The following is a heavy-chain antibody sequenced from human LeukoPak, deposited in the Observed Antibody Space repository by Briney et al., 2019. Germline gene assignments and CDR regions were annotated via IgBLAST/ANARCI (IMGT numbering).Heavy chain of an antibody. J-gene: IGHJ5*02. Sequence: ASVKVSCKVSGDIITELAIHWVRQAPGKGLEWMGGFDPEDGETTYAQKFQGRVSMTEDTPTDTAYMEVSSLESDDTAVYYCVAARIDWGRNWFDPWGQGTLLIVSS. D-gene: IGHD3-9*01. CDR3: VAARIDWGRNWFDP. CDR2: FDPEDGET. CDR1: GDIITELA. V-gene: IGHV1-24*01.